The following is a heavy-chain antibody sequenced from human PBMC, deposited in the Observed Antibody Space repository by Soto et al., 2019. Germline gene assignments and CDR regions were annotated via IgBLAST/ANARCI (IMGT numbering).Heavy chain of an antibody. D-gene: IGHD6-6*01. CDR3: AREADYSGSAFDY. CDR2: LRYDGRNK. CDR1: GFTFSDST. V-gene: IGHV3-30*04. J-gene: IGHJ4*02. Sequence: GGSLRLSCTVSGFTFSDSTIHWVRQAPGKGLEWVAALRYDGRNKYYADSVKGRFSISRDNSKNTLEMNTLRVEDTAVYYCAREADYSGSAFDYRAQGTLVPVSS.